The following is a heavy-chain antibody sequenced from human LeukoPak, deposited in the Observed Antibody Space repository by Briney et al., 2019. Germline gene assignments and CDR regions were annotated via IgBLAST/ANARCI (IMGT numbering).Heavy chain of an antibody. Sequence: PGGSLRLSCAASGFTFSSYAMSWVRQAPGKGLEWVSAISGSGGSTYYADSVKGRFTISRDNSKNTLYLQMNSLRAEDTAVYYCAKDLEERQLAQSSSVDYWGQGTLVTVSS. CDR2: ISGSGGST. J-gene: IGHJ4*02. V-gene: IGHV3-23*01. CDR1: GFTFSSYA. CDR3: AKDLEERQLAQSSSVDY. D-gene: IGHD6-13*01.